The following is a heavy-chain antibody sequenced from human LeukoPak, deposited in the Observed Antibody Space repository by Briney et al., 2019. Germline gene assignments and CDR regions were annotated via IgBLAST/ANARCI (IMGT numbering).Heavy chain of an antibody. J-gene: IGHJ4*02. Sequence: ASVKVSCKASGYTFTSYYIHWVRQAPGQRLEWMGVINPSGGSPNYAQKFQGRVTVTRDTSTSTIYMELSSLRSEDTAVYYCARKSVANPFDYWGQGTLVTVSS. CDR3: ARKSVANPFDY. CDR2: INPSGGSP. D-gene: IGHD6-6*01. CDR1: GYTFTSYY. V-gene: IGHV1-46*01.